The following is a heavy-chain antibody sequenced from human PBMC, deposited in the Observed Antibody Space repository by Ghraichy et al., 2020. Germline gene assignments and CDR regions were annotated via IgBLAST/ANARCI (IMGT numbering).Heavy chain of an antibody. Sequence: GALRLSCAVYGGSFSGYYWSWIRQPPGKGLEWIGEINHSGSTNYNPSLKSRVTISVDTSKNQFSLKLSSVTAADTAVYYCARGFRVVVVAAFYYYYGMDVWGQGTTVTVSS. CDR2: INHSGST. CDR3: ARGFRVVVVAAFYYYYGMDV. J-gene: IGHJ6*02. CDR1: GGSFSGYY. V-gene: IGHV4-34*01. D-gene: IGHD2-15*01.